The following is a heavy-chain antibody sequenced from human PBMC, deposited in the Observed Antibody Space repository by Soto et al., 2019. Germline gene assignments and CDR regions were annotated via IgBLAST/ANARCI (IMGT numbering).Heavy chain of an antibody. CDR1: GYTFTNYY. J-gene: IGHJ4*02. CDR3: ASVDCSSGSCSRFDY. V-gene: IGHV1-46*03. Sequence: ASVKVSCKASGYTFTNYYMHWVRQAPGQGLEWMGIINPSDATTFYAQKFQGRVAMTRDTSASTVYMDLSSLRSEDTAVYYCASVDCSSGSCSRFDYWGQGTLVTVSS. CDR2: INPSDATT. D-gene: IGHD2-15*01.